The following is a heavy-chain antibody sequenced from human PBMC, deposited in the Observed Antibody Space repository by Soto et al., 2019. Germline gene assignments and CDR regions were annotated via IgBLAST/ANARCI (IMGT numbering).Heavy chain of an antibody. J-gene: IGHJ6*02. D-gene: IGHD4-17*01. CDR2: INSDGSST. V-gene: IGHV3-74*01. CDR3: ARAVPKEYYGMDV. CDR1: GFTFSSYW. Sequence: GGSLRLSCAASGFTFSSYWMHWVRQAPGKGLVWVSRINSDGSSTSYADSVKGRFTISRDNAKNTLYLQMNSLRAEDTAVYYCARAVPKEYYGMDVWGQGTTVTVSS.